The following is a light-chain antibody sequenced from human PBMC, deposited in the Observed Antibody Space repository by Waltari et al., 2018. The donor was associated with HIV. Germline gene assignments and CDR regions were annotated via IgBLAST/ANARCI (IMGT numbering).Light chain of an antibody. CDR1: QSVSYTSDNKNY. V-gene: IGKV4-1*01. J-gene: IGKJ5*01. Sequence: DIVMTQSPDSLAVSLGERATIHCKSTQSVSYTSDNKNYLAWYQQKPGQPPKLLIYWASTRGSEVPERFSGTGSGTDFTLTIRSLQAEDVAVYYCQQHYINPSTFGQGTRLEIK. CDR3: QQHYINPST. CDR2: WAS.